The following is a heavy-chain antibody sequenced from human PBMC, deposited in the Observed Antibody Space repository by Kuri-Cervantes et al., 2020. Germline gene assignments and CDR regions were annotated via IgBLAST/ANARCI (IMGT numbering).Heavy chain of an antibody. CDR2: IWYDGSNK. V-gene: IGHV3-33*08. CDR3: SRDERRRNGYISDY. J-gene: IGHJ4*02. Sequence: GGSLRLSCAASGFTFSSYGMHWVRQAPGKGLEWVAVIWYDGSNKYYADSVKGRFTISRDNAKNSLFLQMNSLRAEDTAVYYCSRDERRRNGYISDYWGQGTLVTVSS. D-gene: IGHD5-24*01. CDR1: GFTFSSYG.